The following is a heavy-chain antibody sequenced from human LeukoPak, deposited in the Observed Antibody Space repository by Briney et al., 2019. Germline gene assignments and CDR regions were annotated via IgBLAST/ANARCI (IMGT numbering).Heavy chain of an antibody. CDR1: GYTFTSYY. J-gene: IGHJ2*01. Sequence: ASVKVSCKASGYTFTSYYMHWVRQAPGQGLEWMGIINPSGGSTSYAQKFQGRITMTRDMSTSTVYMELSSLRSEDTAVYYCARVSSSWYKDWYFDLWGRGTLVTVSS. V-gene: IGHV1-46*01. CDR3: ARVSSSWYKDWYFDL. CDR2: INPSGGST. D-gene: IGHD6-13*01.